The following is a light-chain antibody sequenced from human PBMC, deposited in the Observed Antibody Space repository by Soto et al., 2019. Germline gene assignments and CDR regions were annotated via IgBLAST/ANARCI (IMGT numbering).Light chain of an antibody. Sequence: EIVMTQSPATLSVSPGGRATLSCRASQGINRKLAWYQQKPGQAPRLLIYGASNRATGIPDRFSGSGSGTDFTLTISRLEPEDFAVYYCQQYGSSGTFGQGTKVDIK. J-gene: IGKJ1*01. CDR2: GAS. V-gene: IGKV3-20*01. CDR3: QQYGSSGT. CDR1: QGINRK.